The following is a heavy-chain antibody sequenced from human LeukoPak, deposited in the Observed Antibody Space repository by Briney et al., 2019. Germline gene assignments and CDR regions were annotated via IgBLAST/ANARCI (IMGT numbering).Heavy chain of an antibody. CDR2: IIPIFGTA. J-gene: IGHJ4*02. D-gene: IGHD2-15*01. CDR1: GGTFSSYA. CDR3: ARTAIGRGCSGGSCYLNYFDY. V-gene: IGHV1-69*13. Sequence: ASVKVSCKASGGTFSSYAISWVRQAPGQGLEWMGGIIPIFGTANYAQKFQGGVTITADESTSTAYMELSSLRSEDTAVYYCARTAIGRGCSGGSCYLNYFDYWGQGTLVTVSS.